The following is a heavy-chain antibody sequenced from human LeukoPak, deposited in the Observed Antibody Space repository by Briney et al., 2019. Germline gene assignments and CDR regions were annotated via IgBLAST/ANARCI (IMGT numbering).Heavy chain of an antibody. CDR3: ARVRLVHGVDY. V-gene: IGHV3-7*01. CDR2: INRVGSEK. Sequence: PGGSLRLSCAASGFTFSSHWMTWVRLAAGKGLEWVANINRVGSEKYYVDSVKGRFTISRDNAKNSLYLQMNSLSAEDTAVYYCARVRLVHGVDYWGQGTLVTVSS. CDR1: GFTFSSHW. D-gene: IGHD3-9*01. J-gene: IGHJ4*02.